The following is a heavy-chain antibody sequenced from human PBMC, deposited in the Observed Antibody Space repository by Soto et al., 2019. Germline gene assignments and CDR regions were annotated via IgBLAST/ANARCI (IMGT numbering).Heavy chain of an antibody. CDR2: ISNYGRTI. D-gene: IGHD3-9*01. CDR1: GTTFSHHA. CDR3: AELLTAFNY. J-gene: IGHJ4*02. Sequence: LRLSCATSGTTFSHHALNWVRQAPGKGLEWLAYISNYGRTIYYADSVKGRFTISRDNTKNLLYLQMNSLRAEDTAIYYCAELLTAFNYWGQGTLVTVSS. V-gene: IGHV3-48*03.